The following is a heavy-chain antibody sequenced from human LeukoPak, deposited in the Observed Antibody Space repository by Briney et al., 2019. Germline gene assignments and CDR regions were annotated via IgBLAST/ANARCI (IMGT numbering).Heavy chain of an antibody. D-gene: IGHD2-15*01. CDR2: IIPIFGTA. J-gene: IGHJ4*02. CDR3: ASSRCSGGSCYVGPFDY. Sequence: SVKVSCKASGGTFSSYAISWVRQAPGQGLEWMGGIIPIFGTANYAQKFQGRVTITADESTSTAYMELSSLRSEDTAVYYCASSRCSGGSCYVGPFDYWGQGTLVTVSS. V-gene: IGHV1-69*01. CDR1: GGTFSSYA.